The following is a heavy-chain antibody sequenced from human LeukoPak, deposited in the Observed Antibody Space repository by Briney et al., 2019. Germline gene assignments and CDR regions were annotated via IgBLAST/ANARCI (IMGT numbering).Heavy chain of an antibody. V-gene: IGHV4-59*01. J-gene: IGHJ6*03. CDR2: IYYSGST. D-gene: IGHD3-22*01. CDR1: GGSISSYY. CDR3: ARAAEGITMIVVDYYYYMDV. Sequence: SETLSLTCTVSGGSISSYYWSWIWQPPGKGLEWIGYIYYSGSTNYNPSLKSRVTISVDTSKNQFSLKLSSVTAADTAVYYCARAAEGITMIVVDYYYYMDVWGKGTTVTVSS.